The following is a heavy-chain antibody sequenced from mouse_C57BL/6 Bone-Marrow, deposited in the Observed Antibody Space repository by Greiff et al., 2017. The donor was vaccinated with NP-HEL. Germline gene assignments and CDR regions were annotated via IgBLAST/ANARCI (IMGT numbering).Heavy chain of an antibody. CDR2: IWRGGST. J-gene: IGHJ4*01. CDR1: GFSLTSYG. CDR3: ARKAMDY. V-gene: IGHV2-2*01. Sequence: QVQLQQSGPGLVQPSQSLSITCTVSGFSLTSYGVHWVRQSPGKGLEWLGVIWRGGSTDYNAAFISGLSISKDDSKSQVFFKMNSLQADDTAIYYCARKAMDYWGQGTSVTVSS.